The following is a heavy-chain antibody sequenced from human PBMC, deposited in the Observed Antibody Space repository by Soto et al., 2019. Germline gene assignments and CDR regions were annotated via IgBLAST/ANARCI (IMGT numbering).Heavy chain of an antibody. CDR3: AKTDHYYYYYYMDV. CDR2: ISGSGGST. J-gene: IGHJ6*03. CDR1: GFTFSSYA. V-gene: IGHV3-23*01. Sequence: GGSLRLSCAASGFTFSSYAMSWVRQAPGKGLEWVSAISGSGGSTYYADSVKGRFTISRDNSKNTLYLQMNSLRAEDTAVYYCAKTDHYYYYYYMDVWGKGTMGTVSS.